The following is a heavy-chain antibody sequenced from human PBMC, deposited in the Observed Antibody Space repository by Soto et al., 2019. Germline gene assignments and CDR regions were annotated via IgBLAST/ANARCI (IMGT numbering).Heavy chain of an antibody. V-gene: IGHV3-13*01. CDR2: IGIAGDT. Sequence: PGGCLRLSCAACGFTVSSYDRLWVRQGSGKGLEWVSPIGIAGDTYYPGSVKGRFTISRENAKNSLYLQMNSLRAGDTAVYYCAREKIGGYYYDNSGYCPDAFDIWGQGTMVTVSS. CDR3: AREKIGGYYYDNSGYCPDAFDI. CDR1: GFTVSSYD. J-gene: IGHJ3*02. D-gene: IGHD3-22*01.